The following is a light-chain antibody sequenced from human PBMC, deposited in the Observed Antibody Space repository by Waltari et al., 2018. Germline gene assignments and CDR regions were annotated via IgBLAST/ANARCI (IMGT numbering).Light chain of an antibody. CDR3: CSYAGSYTL. V-gene: IGLV2-11*01. J-gene: IGLJ2*01. CDR2: DIN. CDR1: SNDIGSNTF. Sequence: QSALTHHRSVSGSPGQSVTISCTGTSNDIGSNTFVSWYQYHPGKVPKLMIHDINERPSGVPDRFSGSKSGNTASLTISGLQADDEADYYCCSYAGSYTLFGGGTKLTVL.